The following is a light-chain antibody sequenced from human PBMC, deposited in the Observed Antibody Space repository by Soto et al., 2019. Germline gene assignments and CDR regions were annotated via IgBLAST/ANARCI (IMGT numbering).Light chain of an antibody. Sequence: DIQMTQSPSTLSASVGDRVTVTCRASQIISTWLAWFQQKPGKPPKLLIYKSSSLESGVPSRLSGSGPGTEFTVTISILQPDDFATYDCQQYNSYPFTFGQGTKLEI. CDR3: QQYNSYPFT. J-gene: IGKJ2*01. V-gene: IGKV1-5*03. CDR2: KSS. CDR1: QIISTW.